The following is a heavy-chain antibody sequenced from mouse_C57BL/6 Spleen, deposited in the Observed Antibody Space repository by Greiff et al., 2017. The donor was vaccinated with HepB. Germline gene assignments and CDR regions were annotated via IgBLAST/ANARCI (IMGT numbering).Heavy chain of an antibody. CDR1: GFTFSSYT. CDR2: ISGGGGNT. CDR3: ARHLTTVVATDWYFDV. V-gene: IGHV5-9*01. Sequence: EVMLVESGGGLVKPGGSLKLSCAASGFTFSSYTMSWVRQTPEKRLEWVATISGGGGNTYYPDSVKGRFTISRDNAKNTLYLQMSSLRSEDAALYYCARHLTTVVATDWYFDVWGTGTTVTDSS. J-gene: IGHJ1*03. D-gene: IGHD1-1*01.